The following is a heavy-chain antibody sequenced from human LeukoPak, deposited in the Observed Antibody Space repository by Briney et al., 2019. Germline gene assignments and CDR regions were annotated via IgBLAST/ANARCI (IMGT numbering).Heavy chain of an antibody. CDR3: ARGIGYCSGGSCRDSDY. CDR1: GGSFSGYY. Sequence: SETLSLTCAVYGGSFSGYYWSWIRQPPGKGLGWIGEIKHSGSTNYNPSLKSRVTISVDTSKNQFSLKLSSVTAADTAVYYCARGIGYCSGGSCRDSDYWGQGTLVTVSS. J-gene: IGHJ4*02. D-gene: IGHD2-15*01. CDR2: IKHSGST. V-gene: IGHV4-34*01.